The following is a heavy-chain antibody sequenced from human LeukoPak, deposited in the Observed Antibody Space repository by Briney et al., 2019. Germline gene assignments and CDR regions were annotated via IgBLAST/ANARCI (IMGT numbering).Heavy chain of an antibody. V-gene: IGHV4-59*12. D-gene: IGHD3-22*01. CDR3: ARDRPRGYYDSSGSDAFDI. CDR2: IYYSGST. Sequence: SETLSLTCTVSGGSISSYYWSWIRQPPGKGLEWIGYIYYSGSTNYNPSLKSRVTISVDKSKNQFSLKLSSVTAADTAVYYCARDRPRGYYDSSGSDAFDIWGQGTMVTVSS. J-gene: IGHJ3*02. CDR1: GGSISSYY.